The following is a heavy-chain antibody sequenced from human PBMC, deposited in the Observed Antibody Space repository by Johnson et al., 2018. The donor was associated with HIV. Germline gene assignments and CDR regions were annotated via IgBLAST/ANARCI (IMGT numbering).Heavy chain of an antibody. CDR2: IQSKTDGGTT. CDR1: GFTFSNAW. D-gene: IGHD6-13*01. J-gene: IGHJ3*02. V-gene: IGHV3-15*05. Sequence: VQLVESGGGLVQPGGSLRLSCAASGFTFSNAWMSWLRQAPGKGLEWLGRIQSKTDGGTTDYAAPVKGRFTISRDNAKHSLYLPMNSLRAEDTALYYCARQQQLTHDAFDIWGQGTMVTVSS. CDR3: ARQQQLTHDAFDI.